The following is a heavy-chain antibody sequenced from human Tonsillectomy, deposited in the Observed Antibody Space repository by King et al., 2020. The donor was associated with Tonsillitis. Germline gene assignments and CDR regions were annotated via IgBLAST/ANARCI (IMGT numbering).Heavy chain of an antibody. CDR2: IHSGGNT. CDR3: ATRKCIGGTCNVMAAYDAFDV. Sequence: VQLVESGGDLVQRGGSLRVSCAASGFSVSNNYIHWVRQAPAKGLEWVAVIHSGGNTYFSDSVRGRFAIFRDSSKNAVFLQMNDLRVADTARYYCATRKCIGGTCNVMAAYDAFDVWGPGTLVIVSS. J-gene: IGHJ3*01. D-gene: IGHD2-15*01. CDR1: GFSVSNNY. V-gene: IGHV3-66*01.